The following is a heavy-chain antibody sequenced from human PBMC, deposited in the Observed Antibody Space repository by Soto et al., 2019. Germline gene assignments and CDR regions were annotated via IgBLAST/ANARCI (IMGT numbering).Heavy chain of an antibody. CDR2: MNPNSGNT. D-gene: IGHD3-10*01. Sequence: GASVKVSCKASGYTFTSYDINWVRQATGQGLEWMGWMNPNSGNTGYAQKFQGRVTMTRNTSISTAYMELSSLRSEDTAVYYCARAKRGYGSGRPNYYYYYGMDVRGKGTTVTVSS. CDR1: GYTFTSYD. CDR3: ARAKRGYGSGRPNYYYYYGMDV. V-gene: IGHV1-8*01. J-gene: IGHJ6*04.